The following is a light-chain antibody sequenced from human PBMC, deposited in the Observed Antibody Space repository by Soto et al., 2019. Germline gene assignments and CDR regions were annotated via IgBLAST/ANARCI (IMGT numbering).Light chain of an antibody. CDR3: QQYYTTPT. J-gene: IGKJ2*01. Sequence: DIVMTQSPDSLAVSLGERATINCKSSQTLLDTSNSKNYFAWYQQKPGQPPRLLIYWASTRESGVPDRFSGSGSGTDFTLTITSLQSEDVAVYYCQQYYTTPTFGQGTKLEI. V-gene: IGKV4-1*01. CDR1: QTLLDTSNSKNY. CDR2: WAS.